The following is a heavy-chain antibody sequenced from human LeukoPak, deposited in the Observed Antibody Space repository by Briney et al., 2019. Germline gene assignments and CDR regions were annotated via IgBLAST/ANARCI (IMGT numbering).Heavy chain of an antibody. J-gene: IGHJ4*02. D-gene: IGHD7-27*01. CDR3: ASQWGSGSHY. CDR2: ITQGGTVK. Sequence: GGSLRLSCAASGFTFSSSWMSGVRQAPGKGLEWVASITQGGTVKYYVDSVKGRFTISRDNAVNSLFLQMNSLRAEDTAVYYCASQWGSGSHYWGQGTLVTVSS. V-gene: IGHV3-7*02. CDR1: GFTFSSSW.